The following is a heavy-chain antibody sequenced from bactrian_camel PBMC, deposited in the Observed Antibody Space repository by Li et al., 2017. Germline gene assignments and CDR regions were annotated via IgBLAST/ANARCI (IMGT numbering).Heavy chain of an antibody. V-gene: IGHV3S53*01. CDR2: ITRIHGGT. J-gene: IGHJ6*01. D-gene: IGHD3*01. Sequence: HVQLVESGGGLVQPGGSLNLSCAATGKTNVLNCMGWFRQAPGKEREGVAVITRIHGGTEYADSVKGRFIISRDDAKNILYLDMNNLQPEDTAMYYCAIGLHLEVMGSWADADFEYWGQGTQVTVS. CDR3: AIGLHLEVMGSWADADFEY. CDR1: GKTNVLNC.